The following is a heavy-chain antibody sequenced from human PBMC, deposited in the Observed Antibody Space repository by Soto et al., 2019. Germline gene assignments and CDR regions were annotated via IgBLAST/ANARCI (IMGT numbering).Heavy chain of an antibody. CDR1: GFTFSSYA. D-gene: IGHD4-17*01. V-gene: IGHV3-23*01. CDR2: ISGSGGST. Sequence: EVQLLESGGGLVQPGGSVRLSCAASGFTFSSYARSWVRQAPGKGLEWVSAISGSGGSTYYADSVKGRFTISRDNSKNTLYLEMNSLRAEDTAVYYCAKDGGYGDYPDDAFDIWGQGTMVTVSS. CDR3: AKDGGYGDYPDDAFDI. J-gene: IGHJ3*02.